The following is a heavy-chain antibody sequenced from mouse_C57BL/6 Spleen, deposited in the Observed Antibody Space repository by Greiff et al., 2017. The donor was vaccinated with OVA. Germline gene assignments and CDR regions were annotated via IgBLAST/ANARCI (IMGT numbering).Heavy chain of an antibody. V-gene: IGHV1-22*01. Sequence: VKLMQSGPELVNPGASVKLSCRASGYTFTDYTMHWVKQSTGKSLEWIGYFNPNNGGTRYNKKFKGKATLTVNKSSSTATMELRSLTSEASAFYYCTRFAYWGQGTLVTVSA. J-gene: IGHJ3*01. CDR1: GYTFTDYT. CDR3: TRFAY. CDR2: FNPNNGGT.